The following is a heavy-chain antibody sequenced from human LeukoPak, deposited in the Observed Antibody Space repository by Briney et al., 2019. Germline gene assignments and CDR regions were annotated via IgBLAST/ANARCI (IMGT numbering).Heavy chain of an antibody. CDR1: GGSFSGYY. CDR2: INHSGST. J-gene: IGHJ4*02. D-gene: IGHD5-24*01. CDR3: ARRLRRWLQRGGFDY. Sequence: PSETLSLTCAVYGGSFSGYYWSWIRQPPGKGLEWIGEINHSGSTNYNPSLKSRVTISVDTSKNQFSLKLSSVTAADTAVYYCARRLRRWLQRGGFDYWGQGTLVTVSS. V-gene: IGHV4-34*01.